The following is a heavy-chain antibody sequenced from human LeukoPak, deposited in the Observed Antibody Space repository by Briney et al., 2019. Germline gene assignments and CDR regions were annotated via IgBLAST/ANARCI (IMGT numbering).Heavy chain of an antibody. J-gene: IGHJ4*02. CDR2: ISSSSSYI. V-gene: IGHV3-21*04. Sequence: GGSLRLSCAASGFTFSSYAMHWVRQAPGKGLEWVSSISSSSSYIYYADSVKGRFTISRDNGKNSLYLQMNSLRAEDTGMYYCAREGHTYGSDYWGQGTLVTVSS. D-gene: IGHD3-10*01. CDR1: GFTFSSYA. CDR3: AREGHTYGSDY.